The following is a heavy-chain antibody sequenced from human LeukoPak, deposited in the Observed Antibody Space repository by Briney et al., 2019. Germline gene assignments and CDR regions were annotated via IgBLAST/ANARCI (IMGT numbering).Heavy chain of an antibody. CDR1: GGSIGSSF. CDR2: ISYNGRT. CDR3: VRDRSGTYYNFDV. V-gene: IGHV4-59*13. D-gene: IGHD1-26*01. Sequence: SETLSLTRSVFGGSIGSSFWNWIRLSPGKGLEWIGYISYNGRTNYSPSLKSRVIISIDTSKNQLSLNLTSVTAADTALYYCVRDRSGTYYNFDVWGQGT. J-gene: IGHJ3*01.